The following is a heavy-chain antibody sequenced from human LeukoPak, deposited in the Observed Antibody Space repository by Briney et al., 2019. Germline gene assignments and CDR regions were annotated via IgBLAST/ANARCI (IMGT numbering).Heavy chain of an antibody. D-gene: IGHD1-26*01. J-gene: IGHJ4*02. CDR1: GLIFSDHY. Sequence: GGSLRLSCAVSGLIFSDHYIDWVRQAPGKGLEWVGRSRNKAQSFTIHYAASVKGRFTISRDDSKNSLYLQMDSLKTEDTVVYYCARPPYAGSYSIDYWGQGTLVTVSS. CDR3: ARPPYAGSYSIDY. V-gene: IGHV3-72*01. CDR2: SRNKAQSFTI.